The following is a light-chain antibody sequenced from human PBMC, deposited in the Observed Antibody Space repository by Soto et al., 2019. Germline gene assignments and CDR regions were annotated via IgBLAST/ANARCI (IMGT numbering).Light chain of an antibody. Sequence: DIQMTQSPSTLSASVGDSVTITCRASQTISSWLAWYQQKPGKAPKLLIYEASTLKSGVPSRFSGSGSGTEFTLTISSLQPDDFATYYCQHYNSYSGTFGQGTKVDIK. CDR1: QTISSW. CDR2: EAS. V-gene: IGKV1-5*03. J-gene: IGKJ1*01. CDR3: QHYNSYSGT.